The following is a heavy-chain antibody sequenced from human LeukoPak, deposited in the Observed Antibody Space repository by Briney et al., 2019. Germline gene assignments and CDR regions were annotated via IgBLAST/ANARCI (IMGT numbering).Heavy chain of an antibody. CDR1: GYTFTSYG. CDR2: ISAYNGNT. Sequence: ASVKVSCKASGYTFTSYGISWVLQAPGQGLEWMGWISAYNGNTNYAEKLQGRVTITTETSTSTAYMELKSLRSDDTAVYYCARRVVGATDLFDYWGQGTLVSVSS. V-gene: IGHV1-18*01. J-gene: IGHJ4*02. D-gene: IGHD1-26*01. CDR3: ARRVVGATDLFDY.